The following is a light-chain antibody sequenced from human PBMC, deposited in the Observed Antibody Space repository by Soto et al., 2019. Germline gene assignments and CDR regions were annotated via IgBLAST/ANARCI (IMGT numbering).Light chain of an antibody. CDR1: QDISNY. CDR3: QQSYSTPSIT. J-gene: IGKJ5*01. Sequence: DIQMTQSPSSLSASVGDRVTITCQASQDISNYLNWYQQKPGTAPELLIYAASSLQSGVPSRFSGSGSGTDFTLTISSLQPEDFATYYCQQSYSTPSITFGQGTRLEIK. V-gene: IGKV1-39*01. CDR2: AAS.